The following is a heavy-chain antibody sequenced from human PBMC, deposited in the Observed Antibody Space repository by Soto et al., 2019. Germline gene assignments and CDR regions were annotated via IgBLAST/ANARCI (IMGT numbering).Heavy chain of an antibody. CDR3: AKDKTACSVDYYYYGMDV. D-gene: IGHD6-19*01. CDR2: MSYDGSNK. Sequence: QVQLVESGGGVVQPGRSLRLSCPASGFTFSSYGMHWVRQAPGKGLEWVAVMSYDGSNKYYADSVKGRFTISRDNSKSKLYLQMNSLRAEDTAVYYCAKDKTACSVDYYYYGMDVWGQGTTVTVSS. V-gene: IGHV3-30*18. CDR1: GFTFSSYG. J-gene: IGHJ6*02.